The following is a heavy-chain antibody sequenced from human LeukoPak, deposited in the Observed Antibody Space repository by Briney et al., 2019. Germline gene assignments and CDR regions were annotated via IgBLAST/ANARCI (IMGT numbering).Heavy chain of an antibody. V-gene: IGHV1-69*13. CDR1: GGTFSSYA. Sequence: ASVKVSCKASGGTFSSYAISWVRQAPGQGLEWMGGIIPIVDTANYAQKFQGRVTITADESTSTAYMELSSLRSEDTAVYYCARVSIAARLNYYYGMDVWGQGTTVTVSS. CDR3: ARVSIAARLNYYYGMDV. J-gene: IGHJ6*02. D-gene: IGHD6-6*01. CDR2: IIPIVDTA.